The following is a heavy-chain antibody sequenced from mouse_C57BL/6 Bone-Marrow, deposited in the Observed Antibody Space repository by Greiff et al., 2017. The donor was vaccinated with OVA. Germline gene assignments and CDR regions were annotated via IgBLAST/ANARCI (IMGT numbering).Heavy chain of an antibody. CDR3: TRESHCSSSYWYFDV. CDR1: GFTFSSYA. CDR2: ISSGGDYI. J-gene: IGHJ1*03. D-gene: IGHD1-1*01. Sequence: DVMLVESGEGLVKPGGSLKLSCAASGFTFSSYAMSWVRQTPVKRLEWVAYISSGGDYIYYADNVKGRFTISRDNARNTLYLQMSSLKSEDRAMYYCTRESHCSSSYWYFDVWGTGTTVTVSS. V-gene: IGHV5-9-1*02.